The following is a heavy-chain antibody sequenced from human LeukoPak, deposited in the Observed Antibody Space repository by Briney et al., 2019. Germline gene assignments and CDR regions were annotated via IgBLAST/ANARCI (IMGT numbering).Heavy chain of an antibody. CDR1: GGSISSGGYY. D-gene: IGHD3-10*01. CDR2: IYYSGST. Sequence: SQTLSLTCTVSGGSISSGGYYWSWIRQHPGKGLEWIGYIYYSGSTYYNPSLKSRVTISVDTSKNQFSLKLSSVTAADTAVYYCARDWRITMVRGLRTGIRSWFDPWGQGTLVTVSS. J-gene: IGHJ5*02. V-gene: IGHV4-31*03. CDR3: ARDWRITMVRGLRTGIRSWFDP.